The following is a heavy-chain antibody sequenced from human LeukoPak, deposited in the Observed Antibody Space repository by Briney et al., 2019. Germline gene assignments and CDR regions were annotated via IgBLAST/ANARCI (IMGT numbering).Heavy chain of an antibody. D-gene: IGHD3-22*01. CDR1: GFTFSSYG. CDR2: ISSSGGST. CDR3: AKGRYLAYDSSGYYEGPYYFDY. J-gene: IGHJ4*02. Sequence: PGRSLRLSCAASGFTFSSYGMHWVRQAPGKGLEWVSAISSSGGSTYYADSVKGRFTISRDNSKNTLYLQMNSLRAEDTAVYYCAKGRYLAYDSSGYYEGPYYFDYWGQGTLVTVSS. V-gene: IGHV3-23*01.